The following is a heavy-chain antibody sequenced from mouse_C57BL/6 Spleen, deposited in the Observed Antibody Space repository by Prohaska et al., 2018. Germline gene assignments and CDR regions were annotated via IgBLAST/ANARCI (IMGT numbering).Heavy chain of an antibody. CDR1: GYSITSGYD. V-gene: IGHV3-1*01. D-gene: IGHD1-1*01. J-gene: IGHJ1*03. Sequence: DVQLQESGPGMVKPSQSLSLTCTVTGYSITSGYDWHWIRHFPGNKLEWMGYISYSGSTNYNPSLKSRISITHDTSKNHFFLKLNSVTTEDTATYYCARGYYGSSYWYFDVWGTGTTVTVSS. CDR3: ARGYYGSSYWYFDV. CDR2: ISYSGST.